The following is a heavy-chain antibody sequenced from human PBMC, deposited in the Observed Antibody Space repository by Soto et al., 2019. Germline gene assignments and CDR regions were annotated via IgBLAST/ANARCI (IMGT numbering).Heavy chain of an antibody. CDR2: IFATSTTI. CDR3: AHGFYTYTGYFDY. CDR1: GFTFSSYS. J-gene: IGHJ4*02. V-gene: IGHV3-48*04. Sequence: PGGSLRLSCVASGFTFSSYSMVWVRQAPGKGLEWISYIFATSTTIYYAGSLKTRLTITKDTSKNQVVLTMTNMDPVDTATYYCAHGFYTYTGYFDYWGQGTLVTVS. D-gene: IGHD3-16*01.